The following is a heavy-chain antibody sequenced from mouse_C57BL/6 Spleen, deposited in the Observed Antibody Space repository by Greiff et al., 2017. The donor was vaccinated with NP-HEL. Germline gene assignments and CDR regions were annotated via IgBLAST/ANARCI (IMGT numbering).Heavy chain of an antibody. Sequence: QVQLQQPGAELVMPGASVKLSCKASGYTFTSYWMHWVKQRPGQGLEWIGEIDPSDSYTNYNQKFKGKSTLTVDKSSSTAYMQLSSLTSEDSAVYYCARFLHYYAMDYWGQGTSVTVSS. CDR3: ARFLHYYAMDY. J-gene: IGHJ4*01. CDR2: IDPSDSYT. V-gene: IGHV1-69*01. CDR1: GYTFTSYW.